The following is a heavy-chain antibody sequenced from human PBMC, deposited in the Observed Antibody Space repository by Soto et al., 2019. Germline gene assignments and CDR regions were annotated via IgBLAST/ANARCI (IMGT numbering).Heavy chain of an antibody. CDR2: ITSGSSYI. CDR1: GFTFSGYS. J-gene: IGHJ3*01. Sequence: EVQLVASVGGLVKPGGSLRRSCAASGFTFSGYSMNWVRQAPGKGLECVSSITSGSSYIYYAYSVKGRFPISRDNAKPSLSLQLSSRRADDTSVYYCARSRQDNWIDEAFDCWGHGTMVTFSA. CDR3: ARSRQDNWIDEAFDC. V-gene: IGHV3-21*01. D-gene: IGHD1-20*01.